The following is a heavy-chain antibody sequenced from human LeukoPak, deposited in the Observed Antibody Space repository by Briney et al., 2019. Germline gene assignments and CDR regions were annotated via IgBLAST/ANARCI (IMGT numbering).Heavy chain of an antibody. D-gene: IGHD6-13*01. V-gene: IGHV3-21*01. CDR3: APLIAAAGTGLDY. CDR1: GFTFDSYS. Sequence: GGSLRLSCAASGFTFDSYSMHWVRQAPGKGLEWVSSISSSSTYIYYADSVKGRFTISRDNSKNTLYLQMNSLRAEDTAVYYCAPLIAAAGTGLDYWGQGTLVTVSS. CDR2: ISSSSTYI. J-gene: IGHJ4*02.